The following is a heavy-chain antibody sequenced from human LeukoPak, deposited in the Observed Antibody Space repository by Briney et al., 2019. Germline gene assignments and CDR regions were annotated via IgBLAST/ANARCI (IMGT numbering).Heavy chain of an antibody. CDR2: IDQDGNEK. J-gene: IGHJ4*02. CDR1: GFTFSSYW. CDR3: ARGDAFSGDY. D-gene: IGHD5-24*01. Sequence: GGSLRLSCAASGFTFSSYWMTWVRLAPGKGLEWVANIDQDGNEKYYVDSVRGRFTISRDNAKNSLYLQMDSLRVEDTAVYYCARGDAFSGDYWGQGTLVTVSS. V-gene: IGHV3-7*04.